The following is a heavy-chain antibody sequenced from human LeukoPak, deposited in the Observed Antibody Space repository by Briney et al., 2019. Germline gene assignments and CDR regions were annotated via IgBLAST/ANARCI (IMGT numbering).Heavy chain of an antibody. CDR3: ASDWGDGDRFDF. V-gene: IGHV3-7*01. Sequence: PGGSLRLSCAASGFTFSNYWMSWVRQAPGKGLEWVANIKYDGSDKHHVDSVKGRFTISRDNTKNSLYLQMNSLRAEDTAVYYCASDWGDGDRFDFWGQGTLVTVSS. CDR1: GFTFSNYW. D-gene: IGHD4-17*01. CDR2: IKYDGSDK. J-gene: IGHJ4*02.